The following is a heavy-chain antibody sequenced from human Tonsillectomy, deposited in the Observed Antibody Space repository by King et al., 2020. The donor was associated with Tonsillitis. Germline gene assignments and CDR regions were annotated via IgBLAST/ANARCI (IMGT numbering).Heavy chain of an antibody. J-gene: IGHJ4*02. CDR2: IYYSGDT. CDR3: ARHNADMATIAFDQ. Sequence: HLQLQESGPGLVKPSETLSLTCAVSRDSVSSSLYYWGWIRQPPGKGLEWIASIYYSGDTYYNPSLKSRVTISLDTSDYQLSLRMASVTAADTAISFCARHNADMATIAFDQWGQGTLVTVSP. CDR1: RDSVSSSLYY. V-gene: IGHV4-39*01. D-gene: IGHD5-24*01.